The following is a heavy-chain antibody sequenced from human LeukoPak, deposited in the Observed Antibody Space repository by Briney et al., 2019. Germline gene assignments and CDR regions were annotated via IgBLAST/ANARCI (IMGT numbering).Heavy chain of an antibody. V-gene: IGHV3-21*01. Sequence: GGSLRLSCAASGFTFTSYTMNWVRQAPGKGLEWVASIGTTSTFIHYADSVKGRFTISRDNAKDSLFLQMNSLRAEDTAVYYCAKAHPGFDYWGQGTLVTVSS. CDR3: AKAHPGFDY. CDR1: GFTFTSYT. CDR2: IGTTSTFI. J-gene: IGHJ4*02.